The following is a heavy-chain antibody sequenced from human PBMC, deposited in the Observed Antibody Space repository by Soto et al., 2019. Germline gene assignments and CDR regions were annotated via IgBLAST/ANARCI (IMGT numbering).Heavy chain of an antibody. D-gene: IGHD6-13*01. J-gene: IGHJ4*02. V-gene: IGHV4-59*01. CDR1: GGSISSYY. Sequence: PLETLSLTCTVSGGSISSYYWSWIRQPPGKGLEWIGYIYYSGSTNYNPSLKSRVTISVDTSKNQFSLKLSSVTAADTAVYYCARARIAAAGIAPFYFDYWGQGTLVTVSS. CDR2: IYYSGST. CDR3: ARARIAAAGIAPFYFDY.